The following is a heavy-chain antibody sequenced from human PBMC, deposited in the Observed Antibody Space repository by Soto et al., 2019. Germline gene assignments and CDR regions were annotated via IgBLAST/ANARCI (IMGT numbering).Heavy chain of an antibody. J-gene: IGHJ4*02. CDR1: GYSISTGYY. D-gene: IGHD3-9*01. V-gene: IGHV4-38-2*02. CDR2: IYHSGST. Sequence: XETLSLTCFLAGYSISTGYYWGWIRQPPGKGLEWVGSIYHSGSTYYNPSLKSRVTISVDTPKNQLSLKLSSVTAADTAVYYCARESHYDILGDFDYWGQGTLVTVSS. CDR3: ARESHYDILGDFDY.